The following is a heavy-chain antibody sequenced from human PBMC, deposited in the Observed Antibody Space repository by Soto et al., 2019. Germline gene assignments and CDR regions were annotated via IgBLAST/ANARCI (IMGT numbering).Heavy chain of an antibody. Sequence: PVGSLRLSCAASGFTFSSYGMHWVRQAPGKGLEWVAVIWYDGSNKYYADSVKGRFTISRDNSKNTLYLQMNSLRAEDTAVYYCARDASAFYDSSGYYYSYYGMDVWGQGTTVTVSS. CDR3: ARDASAFYDSSGYYYSYYGMDV. D-gene: IGHD3-22*01. J-gene: IGHJ6*02. CDR1: GFTFSSYG. V-gene: IGHV3-33*01. CDR2: IWYDGSNK.